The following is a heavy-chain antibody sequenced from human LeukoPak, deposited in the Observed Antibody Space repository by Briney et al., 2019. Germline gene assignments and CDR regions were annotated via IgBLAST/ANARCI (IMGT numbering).Heavy chain of an antibody. D-gene: IGHD5-18*01. CDR3: TTAPSGYAYMNGWHLDY. Sequence: GSLRLSCAAPGFGFSYAWMSWVRQAPGKGPEWIGRIKRKSDGETTDYAAPVKGRFTISRDDSKNTLFLQMNSLKTEDTAFYYCTTAPSGYAYMNGWHLDYWGQGALVTVSS. V-gene: IGHV3-15*01. CDR2: IKRKSDGETT. CDR1: GFGFSYAW. J-gene: IGHJ4*02.